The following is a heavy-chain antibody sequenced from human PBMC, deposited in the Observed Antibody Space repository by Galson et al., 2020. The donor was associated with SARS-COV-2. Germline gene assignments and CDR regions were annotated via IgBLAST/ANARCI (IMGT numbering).Heavy chain of an antibody. J-gene: IGHJ6*02. CDR2: IKQDGSEK. D-gene: IGHD3-3*01. Sequence: GESMKISCAASGFTFSSYWMSWVRQAPGKGLEWVANIKQDGSEKYYVDSVKGRFTISRDNAKNSLYLQMNSLRAEDTAVYYCAREDYDFWSGYYESWESQAPDYYYYGMDVWGQGPRSPSP. CDR1: GFTFSSYW. CDR3: AREDYDFWSGYYESWESQAPDYYYYGMDV. V-gene: IGHV3-7*03.